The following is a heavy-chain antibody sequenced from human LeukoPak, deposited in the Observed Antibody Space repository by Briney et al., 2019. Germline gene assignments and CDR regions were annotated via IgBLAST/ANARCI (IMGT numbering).Heavy chain of an antibody. CDR1: GGSVSSNY. D-gene: IGHD6-19*01. Sequence: SETLSLTCTVSGGSVSSNYWSWIRQPPGKGLEWIGNIYYSGSTNYNPSLKSRVTISVDTSKNQFSLKLSSVTAADTAVYYCARDRAVAGRYYYGMDVWGQGTTVTVSS. V-gene: IGHV4-59*02. CDR3: ARDRAVAGRYYYGMDV. J-gene: IGHJ6*02. CDR2: IYYSGST.